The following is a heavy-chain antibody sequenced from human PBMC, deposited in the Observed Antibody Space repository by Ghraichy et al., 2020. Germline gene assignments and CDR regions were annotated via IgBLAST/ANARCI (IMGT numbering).Heavy chain of an antibody. CDR2: TYYRSKWYN. J-gene: IGHJ5*02. D-gene: IGHD1-26*01. CDR3: ARDLGYSGRYFGPRFDP. CDR1: GDSVSSNSAA. Sequence: SQTLSLTCGISGDSVSSNSAAWNWIRQSPSRGLEWLGRTYYRSKWYNDYAVSVKSRITINPDTSKNQFSLQLNSVTPEDTAVYYCARDLGYSGRYFGPRFDPSVQDTLVNVPS. V-gene: IGHV6-1*01.